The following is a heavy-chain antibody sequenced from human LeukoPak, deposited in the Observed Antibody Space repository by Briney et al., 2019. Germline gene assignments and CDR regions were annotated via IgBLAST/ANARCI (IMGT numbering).Heavy chain of an antibody. D-gene: IGHD2-21*02. V-gene: IGHV3-7*01. CDR1: GFTFSNYW. Sequence: GGSLRLSCVASGFTFSNYWMSWVRQAPGKGLEWVANIKQDGSEKYYVDSVKGRFTISRDNAKNSLYLQMNSPRAEDTAVYYCARDRDTVTPFYCGGDCYPLDYWGQGTLVTVSS. J-gene: IGHJ4*02. CDR3: ARDRDTVTPFYCGGDCYPLDY. CDR2: IKQDGSEK.